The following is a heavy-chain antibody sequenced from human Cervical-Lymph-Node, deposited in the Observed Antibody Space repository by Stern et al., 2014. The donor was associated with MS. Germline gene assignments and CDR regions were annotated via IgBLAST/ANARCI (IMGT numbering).Heavy chain of an antibody. V-gene: IGHV3-30*18. J-gene: IGHJ4*02. Sequence: VQLVESGGGVVQPGRSLRLSCAASGFTFSTYGMHWVRQGPGKGLEGVAVTSHDGSNKYYADSVKGRFTISRENSKNTLYLQMNSLRAEDTAVYYCAKDPWISGWFFDHWGQGTLVTVSS. D-gene: IGHD6-19*01. CDR2: TSHDGSNK. CDR3: AKDPWISGWFFDH. CDR1: GFTFSTYG.